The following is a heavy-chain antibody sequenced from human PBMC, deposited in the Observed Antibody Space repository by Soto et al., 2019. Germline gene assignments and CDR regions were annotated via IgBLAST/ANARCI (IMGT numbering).Heavy chain of an antibody. Sequence: PGGSLRLSCAASGFTFSSYGTHWVRQAPGKGLEWVAVIWYDGSNKYYADSVKGRFTISRDNSKNTLYLQMNSLRAEDTAVYYCARSSDYYDSSGYYSYWGQGTLVTVSS. J-gene: IGHJ4*02. CDR3: ARSSDYYDSSGYYSY. V-gene: IGHV3-33*01. CDR2: IWYDGSNK. CDR1: GFTFSSYG. D-gene: IGHD3-22*01.